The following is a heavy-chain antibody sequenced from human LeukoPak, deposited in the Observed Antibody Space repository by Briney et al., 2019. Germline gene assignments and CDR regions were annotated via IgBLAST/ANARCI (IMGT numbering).Heavy chain of an antibody. J-gene: IGHJ3*02. CDR1: SGSISSGSYY. CDR2: IYTSGST. D-gene: IGHD1-1*01. CDR3: ARVRTVYAFDI. Sequence: SETLSLTCTVSSGSISSGSYYWSWIRQPAGKGLEWIGRIYTSGSTNYNPSLKSRVTISVDTSKNQFSLKLSSVTAADTAVYYCARVRTVYAFDIWGQGTMVTVSS. V-gene: IGHV4-61*02.